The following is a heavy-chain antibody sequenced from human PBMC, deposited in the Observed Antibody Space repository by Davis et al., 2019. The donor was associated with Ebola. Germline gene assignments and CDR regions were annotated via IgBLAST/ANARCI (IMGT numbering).Heavy chain of an antibody. D-gene: IGHD4-17*01. CDR3: ARAGAMATVTTF. CDR1: GFTFSSYG. V-gene: IGHV3-33*01. Sequence: GGSLRLSCAASGFTFSSYGMHWVRQAPGKGLEWVAVIWYDGSNKYYADSVKGRFTISRDNSKHTLYLQMNSLRAEDTAVYYCARAGAMATVTTFWGQGTLVTVSS. CDR2: IWYDGSNK. J-gene: IGHJ4*02.